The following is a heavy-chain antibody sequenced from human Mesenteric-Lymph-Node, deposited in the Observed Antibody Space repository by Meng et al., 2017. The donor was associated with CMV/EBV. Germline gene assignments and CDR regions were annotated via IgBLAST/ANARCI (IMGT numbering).Heavy chain of an antibody. J-gene: IGHJ6*02. Sequence: GESLKISCAVSGFTFTDYEMSWVRQAPGKGLEWVSFITGSGSTIYYADSVKGRFTVSRDNAKNSLYLQMSSLRAEDTSVYYCARGFGDDGMDVWGQGTTVTVSS. CDR1: GFTFTDYE. D-gene: IGHD3-10*01. V-gene: IGHV3-48*03. CDR2: ITGSGSTI. CDR3: ARGFGDDGMDV.